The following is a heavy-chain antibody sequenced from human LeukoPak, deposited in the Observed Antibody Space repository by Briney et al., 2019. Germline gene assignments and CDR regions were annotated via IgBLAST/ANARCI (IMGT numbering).Heavy chain of an antibody. CDR1: GGSISSSSYY. D-gene: IGHD6-13*01. V-gene: IGHV4-39*01. J-gene: IGHJ5*02. Sequence: SETLSLTCTVSGGSISSSSYYWGWIRQPPGKGLEWIGSIYYSGSTYYNPSVKSRVTISVDTSKNQFSLKLSSVTAADTAVYYCARRGSSSRINWFDPWGQGTLVTVSS. CDR3: ARRGSSSRINWFDP. CDR2: IYYSGST.